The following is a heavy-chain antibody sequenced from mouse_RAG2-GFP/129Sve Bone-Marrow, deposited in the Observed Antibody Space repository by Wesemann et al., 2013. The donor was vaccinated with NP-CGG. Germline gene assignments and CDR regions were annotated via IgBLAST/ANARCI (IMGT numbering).Heavy chain of an antibody. D-gene: IGHD2-1*01. Sequence: VRGVRQPPGKGLEWLGVIWAGGSTNYNSALMSRLSISKDNSKSQVFLKMNSLQTDDTAMYYCAREENGNLPFGYAMDYWGQGTSVTVSS. CDR3: AREENGNLPFGYAMDY. J-gene: IGHJ4*01. CDR2: IWAGGST. V-gene: IGHV2-9*02.